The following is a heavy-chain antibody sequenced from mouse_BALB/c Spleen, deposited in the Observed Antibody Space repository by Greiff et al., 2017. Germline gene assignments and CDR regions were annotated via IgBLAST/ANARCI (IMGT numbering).Heavy chain of an antibody. V-gene: IGHV5-12-2*01. CDR1: GFTFSSYT. Sequence: EVKLQESGGGLVQPGGSLKLSCAASGFTFSSYTMSWVRQTPEKRLEWVAYISNGGGSTYYPDTVKGRFTISRDNAKNTLYLQMSSLKSEDTAMYYCARGGNPMDYWGQGTSVTVSS. J-gene: IGHJ4*01. D-gene: IGHD6-1*01. CDR3: ARGGNPMDY. CDR2: ISNGGGST.